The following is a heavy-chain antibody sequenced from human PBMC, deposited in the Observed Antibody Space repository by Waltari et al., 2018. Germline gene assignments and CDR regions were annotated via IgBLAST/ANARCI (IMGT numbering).Heavy chain of an antibody. J-gene: IGHJ5*02. V-gene: IGHV5-10-1*03. CDR3: ARRISRYNRNTAPYTWIDP. CDR1: GYKSTDFW. D-gene: IGHD3-9*01. CDR2: IDPADSYT. Sequence: EVQLVQSGAEVKKPGESLRLSCQASGYKSTDFWIIWVRQVPGKGLEAMGEIDPADSYTVYSPSFQGHVTISADKSINTAYLQWSSLKASDTAIYFCARRISRYNRNTAPYTWIDPWGQGTLVTVSS.